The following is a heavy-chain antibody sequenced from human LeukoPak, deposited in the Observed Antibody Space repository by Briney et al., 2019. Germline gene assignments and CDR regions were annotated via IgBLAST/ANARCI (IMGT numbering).Heavy chain of an antibody. Sequence: SETLSLTCAVYGGSFSGYYWSWIRQPPGKGLEWIGEINHSESTNYNPSLKSRVTISVDTSKNQFSLKLSSVTAADTAVYYCARAAKLGNDHYYGMDVWGQGTTVTVSS. J-gene: IGHJ6*02. V-gene: IGHV4-34*01. CDR1: GGSFSGYY. D-gene: IGHD6-13*01. CDR3: ARAAKLGNDHYYGMDV. CDR2: INHSEST.